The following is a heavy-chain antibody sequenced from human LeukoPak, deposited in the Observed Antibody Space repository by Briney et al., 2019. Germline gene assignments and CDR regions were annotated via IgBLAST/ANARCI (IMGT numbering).Heavy chain of an antibody. CDR2: IYYSGST. D-gene: IGHD1-1*01. V-gene: IGHV4-31*02. J-gene: IGHJ5*02. Sequence: LRLSCAASGFTFSDYYMSWIRQHPGKGLEWIGYIYYSGSTYYNLSLRSRLTISVDTSKNQFSLKLSSVTAADSAVYYCARGQLSWFDPWGQGTLVTVSS. CDR3: ARGQLSWFDP. CDR1: GFTFSDYY.